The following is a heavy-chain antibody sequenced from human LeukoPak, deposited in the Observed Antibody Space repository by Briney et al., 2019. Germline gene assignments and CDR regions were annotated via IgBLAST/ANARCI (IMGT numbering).Heavy chain of an antibody. V-gene: IGHV3-15*01. Sequence: GGSLRLSCAASGFTFSNAWMSWVRQAPGKGLEWVGRIKSKTDGGTTDYAAPVKGRFTISRDDSKNTLYLQMNSLKTEDTAVYYCTTDDLYSSSWYHKDYWGQGTLVTVSS. D-gene: IGHD6-13*01. CDR3: TTDDLYSSSWYHKDY. CDR2: IKSKTDGGTT. J-gene: IGHJ4*02. CDR1: GFTFSNAW.